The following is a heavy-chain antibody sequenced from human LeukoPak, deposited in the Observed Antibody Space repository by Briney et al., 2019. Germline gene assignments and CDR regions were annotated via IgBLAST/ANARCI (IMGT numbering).Heavy chain of an antibody. J-gene: IGHJ6*03. CDR2: INTDGSST. Sequence: PGGSLRLSCAASGFTFSTFWMHWVRQAPGKGLVWVSRINTDGSSTIYADSVKGRFTISRDNAKNTLYLQMNSLRAEDTAVYYCARSEYSSTWYGDYYYYYMDVWGTGTTVTVSS. CDR3: ARSEYSSTWYGDYYYYYMDV. V-gene: IGHV3-74*01. D-gene: IGHD6-13*01. CDR1: GFTFSTFW.